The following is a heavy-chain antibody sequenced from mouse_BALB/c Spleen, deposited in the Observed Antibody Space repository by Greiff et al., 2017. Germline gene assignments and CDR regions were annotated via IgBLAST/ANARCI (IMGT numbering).Heavy chain of an antibody. CDR1: GFSLTDYG. V-gene: IGHV2-6-5*01. Sequence: VQLQESGPGLVAPSQSLSITCTVSGFSLTDYGVSWIRQPPGKGLEWLGVICGGGSTYYNSALKSRLSIIKDDSKCQVFLKMNSLQTDDTAMYYCARHYGYYAMDYWGQGTSVTVSS. CDR3: ARHYGYYAMDY. D-gene: IGHD1-1*02. J-gene: IGHJ4*01. CDR2: ICGGGST.